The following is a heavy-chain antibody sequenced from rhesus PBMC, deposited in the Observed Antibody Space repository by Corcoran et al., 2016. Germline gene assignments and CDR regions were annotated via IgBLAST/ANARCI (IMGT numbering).Heavy chain of an antibody. Sequence: QVQLQESGPAVVKPSETLSLTCAVSGGSISSSNWWSWIRQSPGKGLEWIGGIYGSGGSTEYNPSLKSRVTNSKDTSKNQFSLKLSSVTAADTAVYYCARDHCTSTTCYAFYFDYWGQGVLVTVSS. J-gene: IGHJ4*01. CDR2: IYGSGGST. CDR3: ARDHCTSTTCYAFYFDY. CDR1: GGSISSSNW. V-gene: IGHV4-93*01. D-gene: IGHD2-2*01.